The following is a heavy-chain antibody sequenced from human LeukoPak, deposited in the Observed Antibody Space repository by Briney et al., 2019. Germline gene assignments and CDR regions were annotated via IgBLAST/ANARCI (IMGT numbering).Heavy chain of an antibody. J-gene: IGHJ4*02. CDR3: ARGNYYGQDY. Sequence: QPGGSLRLSCAASGFTFSSYAMHWVRQAPGKGLEWVAVISYDGSNKYYADSVKGRFTISRDNAKNTLYLQMNSLRAEDTAVYYCARGNYYGQDYWGQGTLVTVSS. CDR1: GFTFSSYA. V-gene: IGHV3-30-3*01. CDR2: ISYDGSNK. D-gene: IGHD3-10*01.